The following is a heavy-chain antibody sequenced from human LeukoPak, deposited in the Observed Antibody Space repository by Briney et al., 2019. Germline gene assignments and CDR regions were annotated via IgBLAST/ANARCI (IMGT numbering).Heavy chain of an antibody. CDR2: IIPIFGTA. Sequence: ASVEVSCKASGGTFSSYAISWVRQAPGQGLEWMGGIIPIFGTANYAQEFQGRVTITADKSTSTAYMELSSLRSEDTAVYYCARAPYSNYDAFDIWGQGTMVTVSS. D-gene: IGHD4-11*01. V-gene: IGHV1-69*06. J-gene: IGHJ3*02. CDR3: ARAPYSNYDAFDI. CDR1: GGTFSSYA.